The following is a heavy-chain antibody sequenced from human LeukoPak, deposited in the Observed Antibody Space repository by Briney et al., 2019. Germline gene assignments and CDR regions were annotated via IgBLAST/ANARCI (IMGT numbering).Heavy chain of an antibody. CDR2: IKQDGSEK. V-gene: IGHV3-7*01. CDR3: ARDSAVRGVVGNWFDP. CDR1: GFTFSSYW. Sequence: GGSLRLSCAASGFTFSSYWMSWVRQAPGKGLEWVANIKQDGSEKYYADSVKGRFTISRDNSKNTLYLQMNSLRAEDTAVYYCARDSAVRGVVGNWFDPWGQGTLVTVSS. J-gene: IGHJ5*02. D-gene: IGHD3-10*01.